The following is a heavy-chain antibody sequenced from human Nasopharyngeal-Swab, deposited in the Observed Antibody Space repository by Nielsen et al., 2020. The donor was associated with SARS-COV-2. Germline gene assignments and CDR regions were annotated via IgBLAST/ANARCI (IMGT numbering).Heavy chain of an antibody. Sequence: GGSLRLSCVVSGFPLSTSDMHWVRQAPGPGLDWVALLAHYGSYQYYADSVRGRFTISRDPSKNTLYLQMDTLRPEDTAVYYCASGAVPAAPNFDHWGQGTLVTVSS. CDR3: ASGAVPAAPNFDH. J-gene: IGHJ4*02. CDR2: LAHYGSYQ. V-gene: IGHV3-30*03. D-gene: IGHD2-2*01. CDR1: GFPLSTSD.